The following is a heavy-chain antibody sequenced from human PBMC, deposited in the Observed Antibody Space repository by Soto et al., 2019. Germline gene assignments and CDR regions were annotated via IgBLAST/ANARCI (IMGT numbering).Heavy chain of an antibody. V-gene: IGHV4-59*01. CDR2: IFYSGST. CDR3: ERGAADTAMVDS. Sequence: QVHLQESGPGLVKASETLSLTCTVSGGSIRSYYWTWIRQPPGKGLEWLGYIFYSGSTFYNPSLKSRVTISIHTSKSQFSRQLTSVTAADTAVYYCERGAADTAMVDSWGQGTLVTVSS. CDR1: GGSIRSYY. D-gene: IGHD5-18*01. J-gene: IGHJ4*02.